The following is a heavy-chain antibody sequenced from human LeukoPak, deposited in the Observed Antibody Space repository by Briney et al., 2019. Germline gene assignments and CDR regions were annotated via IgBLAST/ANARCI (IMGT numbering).Heavy chain of an antibody. D-gene: IGHD6-13*01. V-gene: IGHV1-69*01. CDR3: ARDDSIAAGGTWFDY. Sequence: PGGSLRLSCAASGFTFSSYAISWVRQAPGQGLEWMGGIIPIFGTANYAQKFQGRVTITADESTSTAYMELSSLRSEDTAVYYCARDDSIAAGGTWFDYWGQGTLVTVSS. CDR2: IIPIFGTA. CDR1: GFTFSSYA. J-gene: IGHJ4*02.